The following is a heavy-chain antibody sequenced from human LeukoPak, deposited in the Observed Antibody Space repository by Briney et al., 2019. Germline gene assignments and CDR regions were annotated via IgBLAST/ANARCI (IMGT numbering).Heavy chain of an antibody. CDR3: ARDPKPKYCSSTNCLANWFDP. D-gene: IGHD2-2*01. Sequence: SETLSLTCAVYGGSFSGYYWSWIRQPPGKGLEWIGEINHSGSTNYNPSLKSRVTISVDTSKNQFSLKLSSVTAADTAVYYCARDPKPKYCSSTNCLANWFDPWGQGTLVTVSS. CDR1: GGSFSGYY. V-gene: IGHV4-34*01. CDR2: INHSGST. J-gene: IGHJ5*02.